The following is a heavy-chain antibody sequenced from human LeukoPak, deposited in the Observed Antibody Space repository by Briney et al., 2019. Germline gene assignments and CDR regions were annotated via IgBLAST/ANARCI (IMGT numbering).Heavy chain of an antibody. D-gene: IGHD6-13*01. CDR1: GFTFSSYS. CDR3: ARDLDAAAGNSQAPDY. V-gene: IGHV3-21*01. CDR2: ISSSSSYI. Sequence: SGGSLRLSCAASGFTFSSYSMSWVRQAPGKGLEWVSSISSSSSYIYYADSVKGRFTISRDNAKNSLYLQMNSLRAEDTAVYYCARDLDAAAGNSQAPDYWGQGTLVTVSS. J-gene: IGHJ4*02.